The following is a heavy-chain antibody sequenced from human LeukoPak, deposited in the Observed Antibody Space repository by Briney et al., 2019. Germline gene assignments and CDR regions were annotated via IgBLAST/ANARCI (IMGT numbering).Heavy chain of an antibody. J-gene: IGHJ4*02. Sequence: PGGFLRLSCAASGFTFSSYAMSWVRQAPGKGLEWVSAISGSGGSTYYADSVKGRFTISRDNSKNTLYLQMNSLRAEDTAVYYCAKRYCSSTRCLYIDYWGQGTLVTVSS. CDR1: GFTFSSYA. CDR2: ISGSGGST. CDR3: AKRYCSSTRCLYIDY. D-gene: IGHD2-2*01. V-gene: IGHV3-23*01.